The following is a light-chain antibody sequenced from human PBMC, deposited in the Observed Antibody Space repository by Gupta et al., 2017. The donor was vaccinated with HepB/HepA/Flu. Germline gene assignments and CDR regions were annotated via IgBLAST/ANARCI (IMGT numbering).Light chain of an antibody. CDR1: QSVSSN. V-gene: IGKV3-15*01. J-gene: IGKJ5*01. Sequence: EIVMTQITATLSVPSGERATLSCRASQSVSSNLAWYQQKPGQAPRLLIYGASTRATGIPARFSGSGSGTEFTLTISSLQSEDFAVYYCQQYNNWPITFGQGTRLEIK. CDR2: GAS. CDR3: QQYNNWPIT.